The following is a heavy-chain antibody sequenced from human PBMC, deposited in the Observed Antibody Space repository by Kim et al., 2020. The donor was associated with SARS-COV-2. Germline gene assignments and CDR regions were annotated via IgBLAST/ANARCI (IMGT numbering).Heavy chain of an antibody. V-gene: IGHV3-15*01. D-gene: IGHD6-13*01. CDR3: TTDIATHTLYYGMDV. Sequence: GGSLRLSCAASGFTFSNAWMSWVRQAPGKGLEWVGRIKSKTDGGTTDYAAPVKGRFTISRDDSKNTLYLQMNSLKTEDTAVYYCTTDIATHTLYYGMDVWGQGTTVTVSS. J-gene: IGHJ6*02. CDR2: IKSKTDGGTT. CDR1: GFTFSNAW.